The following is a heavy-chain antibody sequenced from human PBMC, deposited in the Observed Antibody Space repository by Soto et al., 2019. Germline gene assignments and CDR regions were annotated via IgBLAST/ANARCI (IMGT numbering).Heavy chain of an antibody. V-gene: IGHV3-30*18. CDR3: AENGLAQYYYYGMDV. CDR1: GFTFSSYG. Sequence: GGSLRLSCAASGFTFSSYGMHWVRQAPGKGLEWVAVISYDGSNKYYADSVKGRFTISRDNSKNTLYLQMNSLRAEDTAVYYCAENGLAQYYYYGMDVWGQGTTVTV. CDR2: ISYDGSNK. J-gene: IGHJ6*02. D-gene: IGHD6-6*01.